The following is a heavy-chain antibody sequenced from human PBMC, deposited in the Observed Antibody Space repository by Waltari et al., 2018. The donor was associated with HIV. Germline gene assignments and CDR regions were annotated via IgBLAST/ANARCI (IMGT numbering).Heavy chain of an antibody. CDR2: IYYSGST. CDR1: GGSISSSSYY. V-gene: IGHV4-39*01. Sequence: QLQLQESGPGLVKPSETLSLTCTVSGGSISSSSYYWGWIRPPPGKGLEWIGSIYYSGSTYYNPSLKSRVTISVDTSKNQFSLKLSSVTAADTAVYYCARQGYYDSSGYYSRAFDIWGQGTMVTVSS. D-gene: IGHD3-22*01. CDR3: ARQGYYDSSGYYSRAFDI. J-gene: IGHJ3*02.